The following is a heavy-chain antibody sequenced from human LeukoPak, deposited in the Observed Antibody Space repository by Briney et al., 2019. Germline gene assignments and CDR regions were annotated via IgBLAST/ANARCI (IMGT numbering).Heavy chain of an antibody. CDR1: GFTFSTYT. Sequence: GGSLRLSCAVSGFTFSTYTMNWVRQAPGKGLEWVSSISSSSSYIYYADSVKGRFTISRDNAKNSLYLQMNSLRAEDTAVYYCARVIYCSGGSCYGVIDLWGRGTLVTVSS. V-gene: IGHV3-21*01. J-gene: IGHJ2*01. CDR3: ARVIYCSGGSCYGVIDL. D-gene: IGHD2-15*01. CDR2: ISSSSSYI.